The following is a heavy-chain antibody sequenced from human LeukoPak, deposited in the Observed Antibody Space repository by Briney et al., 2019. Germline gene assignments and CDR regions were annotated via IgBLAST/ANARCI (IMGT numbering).Heavy chain of an antibody. V-gene: IGHV3-66*01. CDR2: IYSDGSA. Sequence: PGGSLRLSCAASGFTVSSNYMTWVRQAPGKGLEWVSVIYSDGSAFYADSVTGRFTISRDNSKNTLNLQMNSLRVEDTAVYYCARDPKTATEYWGQGALVTVSS. CDR1: GFTVSSNY. J-gene: IGHJ4*02. D-gene: IGHD6-6*01. CDR3: ARDPKTATEY.